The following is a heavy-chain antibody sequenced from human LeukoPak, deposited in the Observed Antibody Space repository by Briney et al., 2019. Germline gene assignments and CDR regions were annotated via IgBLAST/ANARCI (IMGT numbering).Heavy chain of an antibody. CDR2: MCYSGSS. D-gene: IGHD6-19*01. J-gene: IGHJ4*02. V-gene: IGHV4-4*02. Sequence: SETLSLTCAVSSGSISSSNWWSWVRQPPGKGLEWIGSMCYSGSSDHNPSLKSRVTISVDTSKNHFSLKLSSVTAADTAVYYCARGEGQQWLPIDYWGQGTLVTVSS. CDR1: SGSISSSNW. CDR3: ARGEGQQWLPIDY.